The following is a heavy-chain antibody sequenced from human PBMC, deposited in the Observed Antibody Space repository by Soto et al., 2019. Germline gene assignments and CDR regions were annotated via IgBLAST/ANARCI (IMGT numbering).Heavy chain of an antibody. D-gene: IGHD3-16*01. Sequence: ASVKVSCKASGYTFTSYYMHWVRQAPGQGLEWMGIINPSGGSTSYAQKFQGRVTMTRDTSISTAYMELSRLRSDDTAVYYCARVRGGNGMDVWGQGTTVTVS. CDR2: INPSGGST. V-gene: IGHV1-46*01. J-gene: IGHJ6*02. CDR1: GYTFTSYY. CDR3: ARVRGGNGMDV.